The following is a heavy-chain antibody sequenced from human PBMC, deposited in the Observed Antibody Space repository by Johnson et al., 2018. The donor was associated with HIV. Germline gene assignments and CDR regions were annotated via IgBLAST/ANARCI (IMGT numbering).Heavy chain of an antibody. J-gene: IGHJ3*02. CDR2: LRGSGGTT. D-gene: IGHD6-13*01. V-gene: IGHV3-23*04. Sequence: VQLVESGGGVVRPGGSLRLSCAASGFTFDDYGMSWVRQAPGKGLEWVPVLRGSGGTTYCADSVTGRVTISRDNSTNTLYLQMDSRRPEDTAVYYCAFEEPYSAAAGIDAFDIWGQGTMVTVSS. CDR1: GFTFDDYG. CDR3: AFEEPYSAAAGIDAFDI.